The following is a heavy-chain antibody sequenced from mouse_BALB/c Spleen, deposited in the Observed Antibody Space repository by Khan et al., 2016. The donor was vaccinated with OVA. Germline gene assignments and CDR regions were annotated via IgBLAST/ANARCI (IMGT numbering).Heavy chain of an antibody. J-gene: IGHJ2*01. CDR1: GFTFSSYG. D-gene: IGHD1-1*01. CDR2: ISGDSSTI. CDR3: ATCYYYGYYFDY. V-gene: IGHV5-17*02. Sequence: EVQVVESGGGLVQPGGSRKLSCAASGFTFSSYGMHWVRQAPEKGLEWVAYISGDSSTIYYADTVRGRFPISRDNPKNTLFLQMTSPMLKDTASIYCATCYYYGYYFDYWGPGTTLTVSS.